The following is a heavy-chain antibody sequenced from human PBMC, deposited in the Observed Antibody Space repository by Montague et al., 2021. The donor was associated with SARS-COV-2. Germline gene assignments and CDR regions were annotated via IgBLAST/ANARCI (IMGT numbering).Heavy chain of an antibody. CDR1: GTSFSGYY. CDR3: ARGLEGYSSGWYWDY. CDR2: INHGGST. Sequence: SETLSLTCAVHGTSFSGYYWNWIRQPPGKGLEWIGEINHGGSTKYSPSLKSRLTISADTSKNQFSLKLTSVAAADTAVYYCARGLEGYSSGWYWDYWGQGTLVTVSS. V-gene: IGHV4-34*01. J-gene: IGHJ4*02. D-gene: IGHD6-19*01.